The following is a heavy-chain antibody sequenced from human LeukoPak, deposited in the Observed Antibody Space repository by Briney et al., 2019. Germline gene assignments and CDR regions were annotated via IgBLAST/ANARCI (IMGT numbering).Heavy chain of an antibody. CDR3: ARVTASGYDFNFYYYGMDV. CDR2: ISNSGRP. D-gene: IGHD5-12*01. CDR1: GGSISNYY. J-gene: IGHJ6*02. V-gene: IGHV4-59*01. Sequence: SETLSLACTVSGGSISNYYWTWIRQPPGKGLEWIGYISNSGRPNFNPSLKSRVTISVDTSKSQFSLKLSSVTAADTAVYYCARVTASGYDFNFYYYGMDVWGQGTTVTVSS.